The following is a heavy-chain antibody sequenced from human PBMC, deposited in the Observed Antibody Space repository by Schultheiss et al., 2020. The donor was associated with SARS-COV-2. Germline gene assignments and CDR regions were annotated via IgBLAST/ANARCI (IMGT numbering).Heavy chain of an antibody. J-gene: IGHJ5*02. CDR1: GGSISSYY. Sequence: GSLRLSCTVSGGSISSYYWSWIRQHPGKGLEWIGYIYYSGSTNYNPSLKSRVTISVDTSKNQFSLKLSSVTAADTAVYYCARGLGSSSWHCGFDPWGQGTLVTVSS. V-gene: IGHV4-59*12. D-gene: IGHD6-13*01. CDR2: IYYSGST. CDR3: ARGLGSSSWHCGFDP.